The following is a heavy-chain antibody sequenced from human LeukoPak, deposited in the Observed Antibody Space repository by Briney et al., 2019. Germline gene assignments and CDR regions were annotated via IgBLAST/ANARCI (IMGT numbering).Heavy chain of an antibody. CDR2: ISAYNGNT. CDR1: GYTFTSYG. J-gene: IGHJ4*02. V-gene: IGHV1-18*01. CDR3: ARGTKGWFGGDYFDY. Sequence: SSVKVSCKASGYTFTSYGISWVRQAPGQGLEWMGWISAYNGNTNYAQKLQGRVTMTTDTSTSTAYMELRSLRSEDTAVYYCARGTKGWFGGDYFDYWGQGTLVTVSS. D-gene: IGHD3-10*01.